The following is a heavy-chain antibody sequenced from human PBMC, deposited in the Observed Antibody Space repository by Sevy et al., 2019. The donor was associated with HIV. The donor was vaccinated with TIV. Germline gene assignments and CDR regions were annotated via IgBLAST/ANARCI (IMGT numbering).Heavy chain of an antibody. D-gene: IGHD3-3*01. V-gene: IGHV4-39*01. CDR3: ARPEGLQLNYAMDV. CDR2: IYYTGST. CDR1: GGSISSSSYY. J-gene: IGHJ6*02. Sequence: SETLSLTCTVSGGSISSSSYYWNWIRQPPGKGLEWIGSIYYTGSTYYKPSLKSRVTISKDTSKNQFCLKLTSVTAADTAVYYCARPEGLQLNYAMDVWGQGTTVTVSS.